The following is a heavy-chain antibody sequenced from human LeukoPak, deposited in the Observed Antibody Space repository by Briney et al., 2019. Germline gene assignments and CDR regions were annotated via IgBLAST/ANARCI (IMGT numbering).Heavy chain of an antibody. CDR2: ISGSAST. D-gene: IGHD1-26*01. Sequence: GGSLRLSCAASGFTFSNYGLSWVRQAPGKGLEWVSGISGSASTYYADSVKGRFTISRDNSKNTLYLQMSSLRAEDTAVYYCAISGGYWAWAHWGQGTLVTVSS. CDR1: GFTFSNYG. V-gene: IGHV3-23*01. J-gene: IGHJ4*02. CDR3: AISGGYWAWAH.